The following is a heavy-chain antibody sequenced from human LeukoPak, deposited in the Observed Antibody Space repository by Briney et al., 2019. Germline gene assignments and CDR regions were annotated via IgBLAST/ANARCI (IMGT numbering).Heavy chain of an antibody. D-gene: IGHD5-12*01. CDR2: IAVDSGNT. Sequence: SVKVSCKASGFTFSNSLMQWVRQARGQRLQWMGRIAVDSGNTNYAQKFQKRVTITRDMSTSTAYMELGSLTSEDTAIYYCATTTPGYGGFRFWGQGTLVTVSS. CDR1: GFTFSNSL. J-gene: IGHJ4*02. V-gene: IGHV1-58*02. CDR3: ATTTPGYGGFRF.